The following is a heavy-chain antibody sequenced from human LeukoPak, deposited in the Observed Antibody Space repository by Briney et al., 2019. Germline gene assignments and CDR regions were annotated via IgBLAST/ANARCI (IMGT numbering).Heavy chain of an antibody. CDR1: GGSISSSSYY. CDR3: ASEPPVYSYGHPLYYYYYYMDV. CDR2: IYTSGRT. Sequence: PSETLSLTCTVSGGSISSSSYYWGWIRQPAGKGLEWIGRIYTSGRTNYNPSLKSRVTISVDTSKNQFSLKLSSVTAADTAVYYCASEPPVYSYGHPLYYYYYYMDVWGKGTTVTISS. D-gene: IGHD5-18*01. J-gene: IGHJ6*03. V-gene: IGHV4-61*02.